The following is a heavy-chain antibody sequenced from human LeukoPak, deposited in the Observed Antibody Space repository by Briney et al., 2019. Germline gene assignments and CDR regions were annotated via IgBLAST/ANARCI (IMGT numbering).Heavy chain of an antibody. V-gene: IGHV3-23*01. D-gene: IGHD2-2*01. CDR3: AASLPNIVVVPATKGPFGY. CDR2: VSGSGGNI. Sequence: GGSLRLSCAASGFTFSSYTMSWVRQAPGKGLEWVSGVSGSGGNIHYADSVKGRFTISRDNSKNTLYLQMNSLRAEDTAVYYCAASLPNIVVVPATKGPFGYWGQGALVAVSS. CDR1: GFTFSSYT. J-gene: IGHJ4*02.